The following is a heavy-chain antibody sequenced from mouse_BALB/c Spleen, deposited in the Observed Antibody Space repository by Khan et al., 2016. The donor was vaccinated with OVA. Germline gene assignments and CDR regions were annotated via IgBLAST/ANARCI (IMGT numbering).Heavy chain of an antibody. CDR1: GDPITSGY. V-gene: IGHV3-8*02. Sequence: VQLQESGPSLVKPSQTLSLTCSVTGDPITSGYWSWIRKFPGHKLEYMGYMIYTGYTDYNPPLKSRLAITRHTSKNQYYLQLNSVTTEDTAAYYCAGSTSRYAFAYWGQGTLVTVSA. D-gene: IGHD2-14*01. CDR2: MIYTGYT. J-gene: IGHJ3*01. CDR3: AGSTSRYAFAY.